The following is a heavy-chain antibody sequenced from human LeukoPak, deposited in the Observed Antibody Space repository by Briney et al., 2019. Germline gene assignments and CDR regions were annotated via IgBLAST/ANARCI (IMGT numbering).Heavy chain of an antibody. CDR2: INHSGST. D-gene: IGHD5-12*01. CDR3: ARASLLDIVASYSSSRSGFAFDI. CDR1: GGSFSGHY. J-gene: IGHJ3*02. Sequence: SETLSLICAVYGGSFSGHYWTWLRQSPERGLEWIGEINHSGSTNYNPSLKSRVIISLDTSKNQFSLNLNSATAADTAVYYCARASLLDIVASYSSSRSGFAFDIWGRGTLVTVSS. V-gene: IGHV4-34*01.